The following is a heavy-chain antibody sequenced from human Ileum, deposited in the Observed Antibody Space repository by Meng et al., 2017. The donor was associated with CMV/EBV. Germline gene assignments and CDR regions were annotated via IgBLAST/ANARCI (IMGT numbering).Heavy chain of an antibody. D-gene: IGHD2-21*01. Sequence: QVQLVQSGAEVKKPGASVKVSCKASGYNFSSYDINWVRQGGGQGLEWMGWTNPRSGKTGSAQTFQGRLTMTMNTAIGTAYMELSSLRSEDTAVYYCTRGGEVHSAKFDYWGQGTLVTVSS. CDR1: GYNFSSYD. V-gene: IGHV1-8*01. CDR2: TNPRSGKT. J-gene: IGHJ4*02. CDR3: TRGGEVHSAKFDY.